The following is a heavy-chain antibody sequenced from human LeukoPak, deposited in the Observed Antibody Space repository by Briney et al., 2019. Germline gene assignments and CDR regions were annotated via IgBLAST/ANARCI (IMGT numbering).Heavy chain of an antibody. CDR2: IGGDGIAF. V-gene: IGHV3-48*04. CDR3: AKDRANWAIDD. D-gene: IGHD3-16*01. Sequence: GTLSLTCAVSGASISSNNWWSWVRQAPGKGLEWISYIGGDGIAFYADSVKGRFTASKDDARKSMYLQMNSLRVEDTAVYYCAKDRANWAIDDWGQGTQVTVSS. J-gene: IGHJ4*02. CDR1: GASISSNN.